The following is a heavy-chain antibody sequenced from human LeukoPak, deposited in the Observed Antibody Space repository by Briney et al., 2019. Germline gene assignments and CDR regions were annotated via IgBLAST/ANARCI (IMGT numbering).Heavy chain of an antibody. V-gene: IGHV3-66*01. Sequence: GGSLRLSCAAAGFTVSSNYLSWVRQAPGKGLEWVSTIYSDGSTYYADSVTGRFTISRDNSKNTLYLQMTSLRAEDTAVYYCARDSPRGYCSGGSCYAWFDPWGQGTLVTVSS. CDR1: GFTVSSNY. CDR3: ARDSPRGYCSGGSCYAWFDP. D-gene: IGHD2-15*01. CDR2: IYSDGST. J-gene: IGHJ5*02.